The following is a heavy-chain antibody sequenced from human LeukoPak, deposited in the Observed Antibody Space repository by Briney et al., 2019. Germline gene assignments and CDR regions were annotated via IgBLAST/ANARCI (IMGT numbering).Heavy chain of an antibody. D-gene: IGHD3-10*01. CDR3: VRGRGSYGWFDP. CDR2: ISGDGTAR. CDR1: GFTSSSYW. Sequence: GGSLRHSRAASGFTSSSYWMHWVRQVPGKGLVWVSRISGDGTARNYADSVKGRFTISRDDAKNTVDLQMNSLRGEDTAVYYCVRGRGSYGWFDPWGQGTLVTVSS. J-gene: IGHJ5*02. V-gene: IGHV3-74*01.